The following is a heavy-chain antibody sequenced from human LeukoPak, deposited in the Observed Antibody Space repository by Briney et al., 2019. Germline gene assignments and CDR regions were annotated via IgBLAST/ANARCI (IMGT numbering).Heavy chain of an antibody. D-gene: IGHD1-26*01. V-gene: IGHV3-23*01. Sequence: GGSLRLSCVASGFTFSDYAMTWVRQAPGKGPEWVSGVSDSGDTTYYADSVKGRFTISRDNSKNTLYLQMHNLTVEDAALYYCVKGGWGATVHIWGQGTMVTVSS. CDR3: VKGGWGATVHI. CDR2: VSDSGDTT. J-gene: IGHJ3*02. CDR1: GFTFSDYA.